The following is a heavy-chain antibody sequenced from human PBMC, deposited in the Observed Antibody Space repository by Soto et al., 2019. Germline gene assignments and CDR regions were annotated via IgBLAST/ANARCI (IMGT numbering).Heavy chain of an antibody. V-gene: IGHV4-30-2*01. CDR2: IYHSGST. Sequence: SETLSLTCAVSGGSISSGGYSWSWIRQPPGKGLEWIGYIYHSGSTYYNPSLKSRVTISVDRSKNQFSLKLSSVTAADTAVYYCARGLVPNWGSYYYYYGMDVWGQVXTVTVYS. CDR3: ARGLVPNWGSYYYYYGMDV. D-gene: IGHD7-27*01. J-gene: IGHJ6*02. CDR1: GGSISSGGYS.